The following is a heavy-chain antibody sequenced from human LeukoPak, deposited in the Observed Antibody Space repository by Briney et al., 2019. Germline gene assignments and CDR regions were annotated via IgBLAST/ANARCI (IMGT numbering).Heavy chain of an antibody. CDR1: GYSFTSGHY. V-gene: IGHV4-38-2*01. CDR2: IYHTGSA. D-gene: IGHD2-2*01. CDR3: ARYCTSTTCILRGFDY. Sequence: PSETLSLICSVSGYSFTSGHYWGWIRQPPGKGLEWIANIYHTGSAHYNPSLKSRVTISVDTSKNQFSLKLSSVTAADTAVYYCARYCTSTTCILRGFDYWGQGTLVTVSS. J-gene: IGHJ4*02.